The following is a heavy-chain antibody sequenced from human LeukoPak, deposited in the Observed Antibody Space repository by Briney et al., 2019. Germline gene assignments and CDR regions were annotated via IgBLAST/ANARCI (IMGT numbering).Heavy chain of an antibody. CDR3: ARGYGDYAGNWFDP. J-gene: IGHJ5*02. CDR2: IYYSGST. V-gene: IGHV4-39*07. CDR1: GGSISSSSYY. Sequence: PSGTLSLTCTVSGGSISSSSYYWGWIRQPPGKGLEWIGSIYYSGSTYYHPSLKSRVTISVDTSKNQFSLKLSSVTAADTAVYYCARGYGDYAGNWFDPWGQGTLVTVSS. D-gene: IGHD4-17*01.